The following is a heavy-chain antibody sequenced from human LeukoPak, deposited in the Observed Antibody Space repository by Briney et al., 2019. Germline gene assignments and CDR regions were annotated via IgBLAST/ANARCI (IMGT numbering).Heavy chain of an antibody. D-gene: IGHD3-22*01. CDR1: GFTFSSYG. J-gene: IGHJ4*02. CDR2: IWYDGSNK. Sequence: GRSLRLSCAASGFTFSSYGMHWVRQAPGKGLEWVAVIWYDGSNKYYADSVKGRFTISRDNSKNTLYLQMNSLRAEDTAVYYCARVDSSGYVVYDYYFDYWGQGTLVTVSS. V-gene: IGHV3-33*01. CDR3: ARVDSSGYVVYDYYFDY.